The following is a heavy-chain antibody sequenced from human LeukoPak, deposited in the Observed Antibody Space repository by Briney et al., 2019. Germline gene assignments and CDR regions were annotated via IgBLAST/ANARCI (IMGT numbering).Heavy chain of an antibody. J-gene: IGHJ4*02. V-gene: IGHV4-59*01. CDR1: SGSISGEY. Sequence: PSETLSLTCTLSSGSISGEYWNWIRQPPGKGLEWIGYTSYSGNTDYKPSLRSRVTMSVDTSKNQLSLKLTSATAADTAVYYCARWHSHGRYFDYWGQGALVTVSS. D-gene: IGHD1-26*01. CDR2: TSYSGNT. CDR3: ARWHSHGRYFDY.